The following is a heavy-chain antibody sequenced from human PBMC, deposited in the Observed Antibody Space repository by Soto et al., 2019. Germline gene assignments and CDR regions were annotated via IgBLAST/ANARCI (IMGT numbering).Heavy chain of an antibody. CDR1: GGTFNTYA. V-gene: IGHV1-69*01. Sequence: QVQLVQSGAEMKKPGSSVKVSCQSSGGTFNTYAMNWVRQAPGQGPEWMGDISPMFGAANYAPKFQGRVTITAEDYTGTSYMPLSSLTSEDTALYFCAREVQVHTPAFVYWGQGTLVTVSS. CDR2: ISPMFGAA. J-gene: IGHJ4*02. CDR3: AREVQVHTPAFVY.